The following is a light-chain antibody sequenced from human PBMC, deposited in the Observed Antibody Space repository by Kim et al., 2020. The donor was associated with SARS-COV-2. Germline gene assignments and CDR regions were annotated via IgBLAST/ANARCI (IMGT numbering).Light chain of an antibody. CDR3: QQYGSSPKYT. CDR1: QSVSSSY. CDR2: GAS. V-gene: IGKV3-20*01. Sequence: SPGARATLSCRASQSVSSSYLAWYQQKPGQAPRLLIYGASSRATGIPDRFSGSGSGTDFTLTISRLEPEDFAVYYCQQYGSSPKYTFGQGTKLEI. J-gene: IGKJ2*01.